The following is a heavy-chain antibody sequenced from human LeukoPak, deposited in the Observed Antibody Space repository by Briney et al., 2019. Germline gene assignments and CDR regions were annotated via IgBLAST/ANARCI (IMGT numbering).Heavy chain of an antibody. Sequence: ASVKVSCKASGYTFTGYYMHWVRQAPGQGLEWMGWINPNSGDTNYAQKFQGTVTMTRDMSISTSYTELSRLRSDDTAMYYCAKARTRSSASSDYWGQGTLVTVSS. J-gene: IGHJ4*02. CDR2: INPNSGDT. CDR3: AKARTRSSASSDY. V-gene: IGHV1-2*02. CDR1: GYTFTGYY. D-gene: IGHD6-6*01.